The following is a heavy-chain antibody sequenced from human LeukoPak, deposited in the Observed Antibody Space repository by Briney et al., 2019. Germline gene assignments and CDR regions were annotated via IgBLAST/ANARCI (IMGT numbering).Heavy chain of an antibody. D-gene: IGHD1-20*01. CDR2: ISSSSSYT. V-gene: IGHV3-21*01. CDR1: GFTFSSYS. Sequence: GGSLRLSCAASGFTFSSYSMSWVRQAPGKGLEWVSSISSSSSYTYYADSVKGRLTISRDNAKNSLYLQMNSLRAEDTALYYCARGRYNWKGEGENWFDPWGQGTLVTVS. J-gene: IGHJ5*02. CDR3: ARGRYNWKGEGENWFDP.